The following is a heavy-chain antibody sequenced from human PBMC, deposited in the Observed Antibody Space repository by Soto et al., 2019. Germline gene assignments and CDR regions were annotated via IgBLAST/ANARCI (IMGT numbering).Heavy chain of an antibody. D-gene: IGHD3-9*01. Sequence: PGGSLRLSCAASGFTFSSYWMSWVRQAPGKGLEWVANIKQDGSEKYYVDSVKGRFTISRDNAKNSLYLQMNSLRAEDTAVYYCARPVDVLRYFDWLAREEYFDYWGQGTLVTVSS. CDR1: GFTFSSYW. V-gene: IGHV3-7*02. CDR3: ARPVDVLRYFDWLAREEYFDY. CDR2: IKQDGSEK. J-gene: IGHJ4*02.